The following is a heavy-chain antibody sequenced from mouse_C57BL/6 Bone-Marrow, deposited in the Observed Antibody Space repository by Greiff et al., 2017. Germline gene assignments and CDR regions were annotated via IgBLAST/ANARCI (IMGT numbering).Heavy chain of an antibody. D-gene: IGHD1-1*01. V-gene: IGHV1-81*01. CDR1: GYTFTSYG. CDR2: IYPRSGNT. J-gene: IGHJ2*01. CDR3: ARQYYGSHDY. Sequence: QVHVKQSGAELARPGASVKLSCKASGYTFTSYGISWVKQRTGQGLEWIGEIYPRSGNTYYNEKFKGKATLTEDKSSSTAYMELRSLTSEDAAVYFCARQYYGSHDYWGQGTTLTVSS.